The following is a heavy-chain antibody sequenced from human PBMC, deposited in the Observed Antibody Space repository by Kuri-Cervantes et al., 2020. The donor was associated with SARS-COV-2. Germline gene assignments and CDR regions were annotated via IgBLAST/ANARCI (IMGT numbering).Heavy chain of an antibody. CDR1: GGSISSGSSS. V-gene: IGHV4-39*07. Sequence: SETLSLTCTVSGGSISSGSSSWGWIRQSPGKGLEWIGSVFYSGDTYYNPSLQSRVSLSGDTSKNQFSLKLSSVTAADTAVYYCARMGIAAAGYFDYWGQGTLVTVSS. J-gene: IGHJ4*02. CDR2: VFYSGDT. D-gene: IGHD6-13*01. CDR3: ARMGIAAAGYFDY.